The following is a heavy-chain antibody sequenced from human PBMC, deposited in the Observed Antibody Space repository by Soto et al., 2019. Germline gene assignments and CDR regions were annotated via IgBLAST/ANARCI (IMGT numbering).Heavy chain of an antibody. D-gene: IGHD6-13*01. V-gene: IGHV4-34*01. Sequence: SETLSLTCAVCGGSFSGYSWSWIRQPPGKGLEWVGEIHPSGSTNYNPSLKSRVTISVDTSKSQFSLKLNSVTAADTAMYYCARGVLGRSSSWYGPWGQGTLVTVSS. CDR3: ARGVLGRSSSWYGP. CDR2: IHPSGST. J-gene: IGHJ5*02. CDR1: GGSFSGYS.